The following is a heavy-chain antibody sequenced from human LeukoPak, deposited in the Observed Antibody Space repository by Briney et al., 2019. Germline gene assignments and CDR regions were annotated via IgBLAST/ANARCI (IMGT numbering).Heavy chain of an antibody. CDR1: GGSFSGYY. Sequence: KPSETLSLTCAVYGGSFSGYYWSWIRQPPGKGLEWIGEINHSGSTNYNPSLKSRVTISVDTSKNQFSLKLSSVTAADTAVYYCARVDLAEQWLARGYFDYWGQGTLVTVSS. CDR3: ARVDLAEQWLARGYFDY. J-gene: IGHJ4*02. V-gene: IGHV4-34*01. CDR2: INHSGST. D-gene: IGHD6-19*01.